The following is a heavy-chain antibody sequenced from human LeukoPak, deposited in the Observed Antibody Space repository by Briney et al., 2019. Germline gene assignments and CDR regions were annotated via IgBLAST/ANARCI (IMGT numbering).Heavy chain of an antibody. Sequence: GGSLRLSCAASGFTFDDYTVHWVRQAPGKGLEWVSLISWDGGSTYYADSVKGRFTISRDNSKNSLYLQMNSLRTEDTALYYCAKDKGSGYYGSGLDYWGQGTLVTVSS. D-gene: IGHD3-3*01. CDR2: ISWDGGST. CDR3: AKDKGSGYYGSGLDY. V-gene: IGHV3-43*01. J-gene: IGHJ4*02. CDR1: GFTFDDYT.